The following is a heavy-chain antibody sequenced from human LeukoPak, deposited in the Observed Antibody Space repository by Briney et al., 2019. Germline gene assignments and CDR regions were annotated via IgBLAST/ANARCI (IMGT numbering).Heavy chain of an antibody. V-gene: IGHV3-9*01. CDR2: ISWNSGSI. CDR3: AKDKNYYDSSGYGFDY. J-gene: IGHJ4*02. CDR1: GFTFDDYA. Sequence: GGSLRLSCAASGFTFDDYAMHWVRHAPGKGLEWVSGISWNSGSIGYADSVKGRFTISRDNAKNSLYLQMNSLRAEDTALYYCAKDKNYYDSSGYGFDYWGQGTLVTVSS. D-gene: IGHD3-22*01.